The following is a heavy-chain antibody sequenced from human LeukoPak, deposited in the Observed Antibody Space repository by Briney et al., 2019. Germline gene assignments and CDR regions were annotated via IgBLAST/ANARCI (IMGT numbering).Heavy chain of an antibody. V-gene: IGHV3-11*04. CDR3: ARSARSEDNDFWSGYLAN. D-gene: IGHD3-3*01. CDR1: GFTFSVYY. CDR2: ISNSGGTI. J-gene: IGHJ4*02. Sequence: PGGSLRLSCAASGFTFSVYYMFWIRQAPGKGLEWVSYISNSGGTIYYADSVKGRLTVSRDNAKNSLFLQMNSLRAEDTAVYYCARSARSEDNDFWSGYLANWGQGTLVTVSS.